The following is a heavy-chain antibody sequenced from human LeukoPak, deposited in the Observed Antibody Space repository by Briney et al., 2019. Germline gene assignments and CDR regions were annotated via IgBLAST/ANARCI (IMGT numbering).Heavy chain of an antibody. D-gene: IGHD5-18*01. J-gene: IGHJ4*02. V-gene: IGHV3-66*01. Sequence: GGSLRLSCAASGFTVSSNYMSWVRQAPGKGLEWVSVIYSGGSTYYADSVKGRFTISRDNSKNTLYLQMNSLRAEDTAVYYCAKCRYSSGLYFDYWGQGTLVTVSS. CDR1: GFTVSSNY. CDR3: AKCRYSSGLYFDY. CDR2: IYSGGST.